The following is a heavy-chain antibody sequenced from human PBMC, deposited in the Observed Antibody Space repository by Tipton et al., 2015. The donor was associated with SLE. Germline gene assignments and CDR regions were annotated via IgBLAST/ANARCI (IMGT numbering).Heavy chain of an antibody. CDR2: VSHRGTT. D-gene: IGHD4-17*01. CDR1: GGTSRDYF. Sequence: TLSLTCAVYGGTSRDYFWSWFRQPPGKGLGWIGEVSHRGTTNYNPSLDSRVTISVDTSKNQFSLKLSSLTAADTAVYYCARVPSPSTGWFDPWGQGTLVTVSS. J-gene: IGHJ5*02. CDR3: ARVPSPSTGWFDP. V-gene: IGHV4-34*01.